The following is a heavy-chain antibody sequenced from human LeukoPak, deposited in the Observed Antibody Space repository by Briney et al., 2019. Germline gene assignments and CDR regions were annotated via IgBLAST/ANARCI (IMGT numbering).Heavy chain of an antibody. V-gene: IGHV4-39*02. CDR2: IAYTWCT. CDR3: ARLGFCTSTSCP. CDR1: GGSLGRSTYY. Sequence: SETLSLTCTVSGGSLGRSTYYRGWSSQPRGKGMEWIASIAYTWCTYNPSLKTRVTISLDTSNNHFSLQLSSVTAADTAVYYCARLGFCTSTSCPWGQGTLVTVSS. D-gene: IGHD2-2*01. J-gene: IGHJ5*02.